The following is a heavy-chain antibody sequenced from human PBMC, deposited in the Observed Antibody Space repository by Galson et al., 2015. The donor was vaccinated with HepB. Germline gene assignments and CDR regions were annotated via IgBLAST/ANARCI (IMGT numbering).Heavy chain of an antibody. CDR3: ARDKVAEMATIVSAWFDP. CDR2: INHSGST. CDR1: GGSFSGYY. Sequence: ETLSLTCAVYGGSFSGYYWSWIRQPPGKGLEWIGEINHSGSTNYNPSLKSRVTISVDTSKNQFSLKLSSVTAADTAVYYCARDKVAEMATIVSAWFDPWGQGTLVTVSS. V-gene: IGHV4-34*01. D-gene: IGHD5-24*01. J-gene: IGHJ5*02.